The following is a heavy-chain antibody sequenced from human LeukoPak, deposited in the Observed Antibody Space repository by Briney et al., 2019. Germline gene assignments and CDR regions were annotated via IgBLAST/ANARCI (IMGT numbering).Heavy chain of an antibody. CDR3: ARGLDYDFWSGDPGYYFDY. D-gene: IGHD3-3*01. V-gene: IGHV3-66*01. Sequence: GGSLRLSCAASGFTFSSYAMSWVRQAPGKGLEWVSVIYSGGSTYYADSVKGRFTISRDNSKNTLYLQMNSLRAEDTAVYYCARGLDYDFWSGDPGYYFDYWGQGTLVTVSS. CDR1: GFTFSSYA. J-gene: IGHJ4*02. CDR2: IYSGGST.